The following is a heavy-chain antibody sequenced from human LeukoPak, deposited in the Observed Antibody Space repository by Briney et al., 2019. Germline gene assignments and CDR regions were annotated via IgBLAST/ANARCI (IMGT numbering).Heavy chain of an antibody. CDR3: AKDIYGDYGGLDY. V-gene: IGHV3-23*01. Sequence: GVSLRLSCAASGVTFSSYAMSWVRQAPGKGLEWVSGISRSDGGTYYADSVKGRFTISRDNSKNTLYLQMNSLRAEDTAVYYCAKDIYGDYGGLDYWGQGTLVTVSS. D-gene: IGHD4-17*01. CDR2: ISRSDGGT. CDR1: GVTFSSYA. J-gene: IGHJ4*02.